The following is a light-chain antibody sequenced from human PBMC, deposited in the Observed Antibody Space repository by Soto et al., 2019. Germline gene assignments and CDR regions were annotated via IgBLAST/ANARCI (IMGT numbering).Light chain of an antibody. Sequence: EIVMTQSPGSLSVSPGERVTLSCRASQSVRNNLAWYQQKPGKGPKLLIYAASTRDTGIPARFSGSGSGTDFTLTISRLEPEDFAMYYCQQYSSSFPTFGQGTKVDIK. V-gene: IGKV3-15*01. J-gene: IGKJ1*01. CDR2: AAS. CDR3: QQYSSSFPT. CDR1: QSVRNN.